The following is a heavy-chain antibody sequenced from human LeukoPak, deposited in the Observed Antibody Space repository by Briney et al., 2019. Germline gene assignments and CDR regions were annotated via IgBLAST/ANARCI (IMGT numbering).Heavy chain of an antibody. D-gene: IGHD3-9*01. J-gene: IGHJ5*02. CDR3: ARGLTGRTNSHWFDP. CDR2: IYYSGTT. CDR1: GVSISSGGYY. Sequence: SQTLSLTCTVSGVSISSGGYYWSCIRHHPGKCRELIECIYYSGTTYYNPSLNSRLTISVDTSKNEFSLKLSSVITADTAVYYCARGLTGRTNSHWFDPWGQGTLVTVSS. V-gene: IGHV4-31*03.